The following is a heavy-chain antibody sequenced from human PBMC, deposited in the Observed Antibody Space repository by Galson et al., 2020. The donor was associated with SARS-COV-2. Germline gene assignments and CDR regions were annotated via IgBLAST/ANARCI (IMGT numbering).Heavy chain of an antibody. D-gene: IGHD6-13*01. V-gene: IGHV3-23*01. CDR1: GFTFSSYA. Sequence: GESLKISCAASGFTFSSYAMSWVRQAPGKGLEWVSAISAGGGGPYYADSVKGRFSISRDNSKNTLYLLMNSLRAEDTAVYYCAKHLGAASGYNFQYWGQGTLVTVSS. CDR3: AKHLGAASGYNFQY. CDR2: ISAGGGGP. J-gene: IGHJ4*02.